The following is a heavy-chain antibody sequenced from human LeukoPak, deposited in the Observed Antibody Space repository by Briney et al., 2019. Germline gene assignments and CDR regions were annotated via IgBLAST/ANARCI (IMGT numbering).Heavy chain of an antibody. V-gene: IGHV3-23*01. D-gene: IGHD4-11*01. Sequence: GGSLRLSCGASGFTFSSYEMNWVRQAPGKGLEWVSATSGSGGSTYYADSVKGRFSISRDNSKNTLYLQMNSLRAEDTAVYYCAKHLYTYYYYGLDVWGQGTTVTVSS. CDR2: TSGSGGST. J-gene: IGHJ6*02. CDR1: GFTFSSYE. CDR3: AKHLYTYYYYGLDV.